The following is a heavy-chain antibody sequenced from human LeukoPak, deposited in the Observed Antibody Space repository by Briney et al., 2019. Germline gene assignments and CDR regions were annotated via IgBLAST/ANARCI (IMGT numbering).Heavy chain of an antibody. Sequence: PGGSLRLSCAASGFTFSRYGMSWVRQAPGKGLEWVSAISGSGGRTYYADSVKGRFTISRDNAKNSLYLQMSSLRAEDTAVYYCAAVIDYWGQGTLVTVSS. J-gene: IGHJ4*02. CDR2: ISGSGGRT. CDR3: AAVIDY. CDR1: GFTFSRYG. V-gene: IGHV3-23*01.